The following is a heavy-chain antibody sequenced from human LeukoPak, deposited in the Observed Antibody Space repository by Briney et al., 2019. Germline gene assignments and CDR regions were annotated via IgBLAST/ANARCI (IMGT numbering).Heavy chain of an antibody. CDR3: ARDRRQMGAVTDWGPLDY. D-gene: IGHD6-19*01. J-gene: IGHJ4*02. CDR1: GFPFSSYP. Sequence: GGPLRLSCGASGFPFSSYPMTCLRQAPEKGLEGVSSRSGGNTYYADSVEGRFTISRDNSKNTLYLHKSSLRDQDTAVYYCARDRRQMGAVTDWGPLDYWGQGTLVTVSS. CDR2: SSRSGGNT. V-gene: IGHV3-23*01.